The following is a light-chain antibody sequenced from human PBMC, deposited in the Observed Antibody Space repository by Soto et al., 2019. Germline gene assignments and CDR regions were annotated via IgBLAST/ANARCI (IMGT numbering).Light chain of an antibody. CDR3: AAWDGSLNNVL. CDR1: GSSIGTNT. Sequence: QSVLTQPTSASGTPGQRVTISCSGSGSSIGTNTVNWYRQLPGTAPKLLIYGNNQRPSGVPDRFSGSKSGTSASLAISGLQCEHEADYYCAAWDGSLNNVLFGGGTKLT. CDR2: GNN. V-gene: IGLV1-44*01. J-gene: IGLJ2*01.